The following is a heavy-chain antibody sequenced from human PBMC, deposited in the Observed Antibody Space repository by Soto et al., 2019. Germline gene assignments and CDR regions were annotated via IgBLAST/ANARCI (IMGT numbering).Heavy chain of an antibody. CDR3: TTVLEY. V-gene: IGHV3-74*01. Sequence: EVQLVQSGGGSVQPGGSLRLSCAASGFTFTNYWMHWVRQVPGKGLVWVSRIDGVGAGTSYSDSVRGRFTISRDNAENMLYLQMNSLRAEDTAVYYCTTVLEYLGQGTLVTVSS. J-gene: IGHJ4*02. CDR2: IDGVGAGT. CDR1: GFTFTNYW.